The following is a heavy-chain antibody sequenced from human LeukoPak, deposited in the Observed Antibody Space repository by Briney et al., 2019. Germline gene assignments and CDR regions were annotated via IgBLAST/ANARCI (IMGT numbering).Heavy chain of an antibody. CDR1: GGTFSSYA. D-gene: IGHD6-19*01. Sequence: SVKVSCKASGGTFSSYAISWVRQAPGQGLEWMGGIIPIFGTANYAQKFQGRVTITADESTSTAYMELSSLRSEDTAVYYCARDSRVYSSGWYYYYLDVWGKGTTVTVSS. J-gene: IGHJ6*03. CDR3: ARDSRVYSSGWYYYYLDV. CDR2: IIPIFGTA. V-gene: IGHV1-69*13.